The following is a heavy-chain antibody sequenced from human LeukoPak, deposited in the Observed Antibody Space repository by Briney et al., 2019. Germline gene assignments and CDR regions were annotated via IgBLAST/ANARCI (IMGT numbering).Heavy chain of an antibody. CDR3: ANLDRYCSGGSCYSQVFDY. J-gene: IGHJ4*02. V-gene: IGHV1-46*01. CDR2: INPSGGST. CDR1: GYTFTSYY. Sequence: ASVKVSCKAYGYTFTSYYMHWVRQAPGQGLEWMGIINPSGGSTSYAQKFQGRVTMTRDTSTSAVYMELSSLRSEDTAVYYCANLDRYCSGGSCYSQVFDYWGQGTLVTVSS. D-gene: IGHD2-15*01.